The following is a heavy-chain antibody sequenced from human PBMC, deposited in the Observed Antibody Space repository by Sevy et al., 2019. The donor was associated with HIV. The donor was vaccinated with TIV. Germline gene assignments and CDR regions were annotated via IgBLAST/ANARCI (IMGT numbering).Heavy chain of an antibody. J-gene: IGHJ1*01. CDR1: GYTFTSYG. CDR3: ARAPSGSQGPGQYFHH. D-gene: IGHD1-26*01. CDR2: ISTYNGDT. V-gene: IGHV1-18*01. Sequence: ASVKVSCKTFGYTFTSYGISWVRQAPGQGLEWMGWISTYNGDTNSAQKLQGRVTMTTDKSTGTAYMELRGLRSDDTAVYYCARAPSGSQGPGQYFHHWGQGTLVTVSS.